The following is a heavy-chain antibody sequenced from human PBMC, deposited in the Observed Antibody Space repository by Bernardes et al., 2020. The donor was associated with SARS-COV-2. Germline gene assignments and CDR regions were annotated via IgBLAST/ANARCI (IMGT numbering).Heavy chain of an antibody. CDR2: VSDSGRT. J-gene: IGHJ6*02. CDR1: SGSISNSY. D-gene: IGHD3-3*01. CDR3: ARVRRLYYDSVSYYYYGMDV. V-gene: IGHV4-59*01. Sequence: SETLSLTCIVSSGSISNSYWSWIRQTPGKGLEWIGYVSDSGRTNYNSSPSLKSRATISVDTSKNQFSLELSSVTAADTAVYYCARVRRLYYDSVSYYYYGMDVWGQGTTVIVSS.